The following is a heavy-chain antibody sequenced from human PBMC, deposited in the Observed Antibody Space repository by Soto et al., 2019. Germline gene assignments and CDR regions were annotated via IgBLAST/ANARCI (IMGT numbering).Heavy chain of an antibody. CDR2: ISAYNGNT. V-gene: IGHV1-18*01. CDR3: ASAIRWLLPSAVVGRNDNYYYMDV. Sequence: ASVKVSCKASGYTFTSYGISWVRQAPGQGLEWMGWISAYNGNTNYAQKLQGRVTMTTDTSTSTAYMELRSLRSDDTAVYYCASAIRWLLPSAVVGRNDNYYYMDVWGKGTTVTVSS. CDR1: GYTFTSYG. J-gene: IGHJ6*03. D-gene: IGHD2-15*01.